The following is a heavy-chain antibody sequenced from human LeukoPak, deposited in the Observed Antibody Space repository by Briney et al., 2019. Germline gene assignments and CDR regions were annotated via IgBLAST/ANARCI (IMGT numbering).Heavy chain of an antibody. J-gene: IGHJ4*02. D-gene: IGHD6-19*01. CDR1: GFTFDDYT. Sequence: SGGSLRLSCAASGFTFDDYTMHWVRQAPGKGLEWVSGISWNSGSIGYADSVKGRFTISRDNAKNSLYLQMNSLRAEDTALYYCAKLAVAGTGFDYWGQGTLVTVSS. CDR3: AKLAVAGTGFDY. V-gene: IGHV3-9*01. CDR2: ISWNSGSI.